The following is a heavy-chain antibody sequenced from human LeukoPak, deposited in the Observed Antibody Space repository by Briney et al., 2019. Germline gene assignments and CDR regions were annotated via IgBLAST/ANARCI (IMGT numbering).Heavy chain of an antibody. CDR3: STLFGVVSGDQLDY. J-gene: IGHJ4*02. V-gene: IGHV1-69*04. D-gene: IGHD3-3*01. CDR2: IIPILGIA. CDR1: GGTFSSYA. Sequence: GASVKVSCKASGGTFSSYAISWVRQAPGQGLEWMGRIIPILGIANYAQKFQGRVTITADKSTSTAYMELSSLRSEDTAVYYCSTLFGVVSGDQLDYWGQGTLVTVSS.